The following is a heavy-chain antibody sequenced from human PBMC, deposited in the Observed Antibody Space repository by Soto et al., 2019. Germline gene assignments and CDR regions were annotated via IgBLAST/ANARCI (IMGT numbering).Heavy chain of an antibody. D-gene: IGHD1-26*01. CDR3: ARDQLSGSYFFLDY. V-gene: IGHV3-30-3*01. CDR2: ISYDGSNK. CDR1: GFTFSSYA. Sequence: QVQLVESGGGVVQPGRSLRLSCAASGFTFSSYAMHWVRQAPGKGLEWVAVISYDGSNKYYADSVKGRFTISRDNSKNTLYLQMNSLRAEDTAVYYCARDQLSGSYFFLDYWGQGTLVTVSS. J-gene: IGHJ4*02.